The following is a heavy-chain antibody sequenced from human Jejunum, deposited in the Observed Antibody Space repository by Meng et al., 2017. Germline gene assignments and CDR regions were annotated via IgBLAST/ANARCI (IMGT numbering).Heavy chain of an antibody. CDR3: ARAPPTTVNAFNI. D-gene: IGHD4-17*01. CDR2: ISSTGSII. J-gene: IGHJ3*02. CDR1: GFIFSSYE. Sequence: GESLKISCAASGFIFSSYEMNWVRQAPGKGLEWVSYISSTGSIIYYADSVKGRFTISRDNAKNSLYLQMNSLRAEDTAVYYCARAPPTTVNAFNIWGQGTRVTVSS. V-gene: IGHV3-48*03.